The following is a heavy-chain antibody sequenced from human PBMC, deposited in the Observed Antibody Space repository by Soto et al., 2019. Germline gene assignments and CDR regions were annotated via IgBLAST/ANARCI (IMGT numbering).Heavy chain of an antibody. CDR1: GFTFSSYG. D-gene: IGHD3-10*01. CDR2: IWYDGSNK. Sequence: GGSLRLSCAASGFTFSSYGMHWVRQAPGKGLEWVAVIWYDGSNKYYADSVKGRFTISRDNSKNQFSLKLSSVTAADTAVYYCARDTITMVRGVIPDYYYGMDVWGQGTTVTVSS. J-gene: IGHJ6*02. CDR3: ARDTITMVRGVIPDYYYGMDV. V-gene: IGHV3-33*01.